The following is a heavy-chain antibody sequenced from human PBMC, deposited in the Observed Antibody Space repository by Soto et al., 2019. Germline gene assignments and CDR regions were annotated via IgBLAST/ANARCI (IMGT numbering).Heavy chain of an antibody. Sequence: GGSLRLSCAASGFTFSSYAMSWVRQAPGKGLEWVSAISGSGGSTYYADSVKGRFTISRDNSKNTLYLQMNSLRAEDTAVYYCAKDLERDSSSWYWSFRKGGLDYWGQGTLVTVSS. D-gene: IGHD6-13*01. CDR1: GFTFSSYA. CDR3: AKDLERDSSSWYWSFRKGGLDY. V-gene: IGHV3-23*01. CDR2: ISGSGGST. J-gene: IGHJ4*02.